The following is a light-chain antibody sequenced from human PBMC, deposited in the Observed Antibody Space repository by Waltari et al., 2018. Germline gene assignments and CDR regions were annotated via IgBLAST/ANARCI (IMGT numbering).Light chain of an antibody. J-gene: IGLJ2*01. V-gene: IGLV2-14*03. CDR1: SSDIGNYNY. CDR3: SSYISSDTLEL. Sequence: HSALTQPASVSGSPGQSITISCTGSSSDIGNYNYVSWYQQHPVKAPKLMIFDVSNRPSGVSNRFSGSKSGNTASLTISGLQAEDEADYYCSSYISSDTLELFGGGTSLTVL. CDR2: DVS.